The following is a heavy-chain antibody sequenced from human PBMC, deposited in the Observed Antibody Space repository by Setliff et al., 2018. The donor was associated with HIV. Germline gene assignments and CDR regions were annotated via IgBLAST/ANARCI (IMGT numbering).Heavy chain of an antibody. V-gene: IGHV3-23*01. CDR1: GFTVSSNY. D-gene: IGHD6-19*01. CDR2: IRGGVGSP. J-gene: IGHJ5*02. Sequence: PGGSLRLSCAASGFTVSSNYMSWVRQAPGKGLEWVSTIRGGVGSPFYADSVKGRFTISRDNSKNTLYLQMNGLRGEDTAVYYCAKYIRAGTSGWYGHWGQGTLVTVSS. CDR3: AKYIRAGTSGWYGH.